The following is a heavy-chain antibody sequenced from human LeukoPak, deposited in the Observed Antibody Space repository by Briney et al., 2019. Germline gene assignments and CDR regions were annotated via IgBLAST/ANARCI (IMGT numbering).Heavy chain of an antibody. V-gene: IGHV4-39*01. D-gene: IGHD3-10*01. CDR2: ILYSGAT. CDR3: ARHLSGKTDY. CDR1: GGSINTDHPY. J-gene: IGHJ4*02. Sequence: SETLSLTCTVSGGSINTDHPYWGWIRQSPGEGLQWIGSILYSGATYYNPSLESRVTISVDLSKTQLSLKLASVTAADTAVYCARHLSGKTDYWGQGILITVSS.